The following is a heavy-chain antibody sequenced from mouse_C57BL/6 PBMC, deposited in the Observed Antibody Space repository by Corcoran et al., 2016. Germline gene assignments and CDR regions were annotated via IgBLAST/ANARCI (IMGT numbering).Heavy chain of an antibody. V-gene: IGHV1-81*01. J-gene: IGHJ3*01. Sequence: QVQLQQSGAELARPGASVKLSCKASGYTFTSYGISWVKQRTGQGLEWIGEIYPRSGNTYYNEKFKGKATLTADKSSSTAYMELRSLTSEDSAVYFCAHMPLPYWGQGTLVTVSA. CDR3: AHMPLPY. CDR1: GYTFTSYG. CDR2: IYPRSGNT.